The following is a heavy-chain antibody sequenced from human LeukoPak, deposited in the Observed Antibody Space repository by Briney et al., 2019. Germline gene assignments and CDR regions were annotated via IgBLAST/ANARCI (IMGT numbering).Heavy chain of an antibody. CDR2: IYYSGST. CDR1: GGSISSGGYY. J-gene: IGHJ3*02. CDR3: ASPSRGWPNDAFDI. Sequence: ASQTLSLTCTVSGGSISSGGYYWSWIRQHPGKGLEWIGYIYYSGSTYYNPSLKSRVTISVDTSKNQFSLKLSSVTAADTAVYYCASPSRGWPNDAFDIWGQGTMVTVSS. D-gene: IGHD6-19*01. V-gene: IGHV4-31*03.